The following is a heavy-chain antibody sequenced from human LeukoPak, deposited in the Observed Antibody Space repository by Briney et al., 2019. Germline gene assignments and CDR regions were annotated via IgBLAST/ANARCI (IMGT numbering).Heavy chain of an antibody. J-gene: IGHJ4*02. CDR1: GGTFSSYA. V-gene: IGHV1-69*13. D-gene: IGHD6-13*01. CDR3: ARTSPDSSSWYYFDY. Sequence: ASVKVSCTASGGTFSSYAISWVRQAPGQGLEWMGGIIPIFGTANYAQKFQGRVTITADESTSTAYMELSSLRSEDTAVYYCARTSPDSSSWYYFDYWGQGTLVTVSS. CDR2: IIPIFGTA.